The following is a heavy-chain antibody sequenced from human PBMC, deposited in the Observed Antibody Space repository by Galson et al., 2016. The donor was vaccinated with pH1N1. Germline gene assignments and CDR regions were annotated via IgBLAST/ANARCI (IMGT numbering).Heavy chain of an antibody. Sequence: SLRLSCAASGFSLSSFWMTWVRQAPEKGLEWVANINEDGSKIYYVDSVKGRFTISRDNAKNSLYLQMNSLRAEDTAVYYCARSIGNIGAHWGQGPLGTVSS. CDR1: GFSLSSFW. CDR2: INEDGSKI. CDR3: ARSIGNIGAH. D-gene: IGHD5-12*01. J-gene: IGHJ4*02. V-gene: IGHV3-7*01.